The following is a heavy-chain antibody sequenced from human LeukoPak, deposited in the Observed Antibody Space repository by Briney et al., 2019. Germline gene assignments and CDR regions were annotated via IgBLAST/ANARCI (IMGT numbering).Heavy chain of an antibody. CDR2: ISGSGGST. Sequence: GGTLRLSCAASEFTFSSYGMSWVRQAPGKVLEWVSAISGSGGSTYYADSVKGRFTISRDNSKNTLYLQMNSLRAEDTAVYYCARDWLLWFGELSGYFDYWGQGTLVTVSS. D-gene: IGHD3-10*01. CDR1: EFTFSSYG. J-gene: IGHJ4*02. CDR3: ARDWLLWFGELSGYFDY. V-gene: IGHV3-23*01.